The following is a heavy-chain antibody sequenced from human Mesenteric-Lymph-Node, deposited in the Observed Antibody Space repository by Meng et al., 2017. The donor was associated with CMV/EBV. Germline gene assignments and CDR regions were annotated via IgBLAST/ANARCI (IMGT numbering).Heavy chain of an antibody. CDR1: GFTFGDYA. D-gene: IGHD4/OR15-4a*01. V-gene: IGHV3-49*04. Sequence: GGSLRLSCTASGFTFGDYAMSWVRQAPGKGLEWVGFIRSKAYGGTTEYAASVKGRFTISRDDSKSIAYLQMNSLKTEDTAVYYCTRDVRYGGSWGQGTLVTVSS. CDR2: IRSKAYGGTT. J-gene: IGHJ5*02. CDR3: TRDVRYGGS.